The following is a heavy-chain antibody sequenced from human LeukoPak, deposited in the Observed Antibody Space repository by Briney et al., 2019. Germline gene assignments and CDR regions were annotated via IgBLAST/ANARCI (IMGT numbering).Heavy chain of an antibody. CDR2: INPNSGGT. CDR3: ARGQQSDYPRFVDY. D-gene: IGHD4-17*01. CDR1: GYTFTCYY. Sequence: ASVKVSCKASGYTFTCYYMHWVRQAPGQGLEWMGWINPNSGGTNYAQKFQGRVTMTRDTSISTAYMELSSLRSDDTALYYCARGQQSDYPRFVDYWGQGTLVTVSS. J-gene: IGHJ4*02. V-gene: IGHV1-2*02.